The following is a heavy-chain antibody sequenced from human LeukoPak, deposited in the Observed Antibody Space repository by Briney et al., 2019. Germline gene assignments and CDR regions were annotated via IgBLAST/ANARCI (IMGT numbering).Heavy chain of an antibody. Sequence: GGSLRLSCAASGFTFSSNRMHWVRQAPGKGLVWVSLINSDGSSTSYADSVKGRFTISRDNAKNTLHLQMNSLRAKDMAVYYCARDRGYCSGGSCYNYYGMDVWGQGTTVTVSS. CDR1: GFTFSSNR. D-gene: IGHD2-15*01. CDR2: INSDGSST. CDR3: ARDRGYCSGGSCYNYYGMDV. V-gene: IGHV3-74*01. J-gene: IGHJ6*02.